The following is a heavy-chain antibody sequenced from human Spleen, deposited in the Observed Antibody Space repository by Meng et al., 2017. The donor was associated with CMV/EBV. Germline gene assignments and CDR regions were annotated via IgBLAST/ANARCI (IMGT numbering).Heavy chain of an antibody. CDR3: ARDFRSSSFYFDY. V-gene: IGHV1-8*02. J-gene: IGHJ4*02. CDR1: GYTFTSYD. Sequence: ASVKVSCKASGYTFTSYDINWVRQATGQGLEWMGWMNPNSGNTGYAQKLQGRVTMTTDTSTSTAYMELRSLRSDDTAVYYCARDFRSSSFYFDYWGQGTLVTVSS. D-gene: IGHD6-6*01. CDR2: MNPNSGNT.